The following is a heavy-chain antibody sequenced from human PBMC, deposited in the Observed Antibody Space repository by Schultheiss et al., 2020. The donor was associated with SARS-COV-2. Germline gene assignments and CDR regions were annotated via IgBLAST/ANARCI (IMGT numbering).Heavy chain of an antibody. V-gene: IGHV3-23*01. D-gene: IGHD4-17*01. CDR3: ARKSPYGTWYFDL. CDR2: ISGSGGST. Sequence: GGSLRLSCSASGFTFSSYEMNWVRQAPGKGLEWVSAISGSGGSTYYADSVKGRFTISRDNSKNTLYLQMSSLRAEDTAVYYCARKSPYGTWYFDLWGRGTLVTVSS. J-gene: IGHJ2*01. CDR1: GFTFSSYE.